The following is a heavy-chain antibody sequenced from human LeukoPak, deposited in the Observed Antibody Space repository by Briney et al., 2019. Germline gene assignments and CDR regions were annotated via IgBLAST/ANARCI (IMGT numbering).Heavy chain of an antibody. CDR3: ARLEDLWSGYQGAFDI. CDR2: IYPGDSDT. J-gene: IGHJ3*02. V-gene: IGHV5-51*01. CDR1: GYSFTSYW. Sequence: PGESLKISCKGSGYSFTSYWIGWVRQMPGKGLEWMGIIYPGDSDTRYSPSFQGQVTISADKSISTAYLQWSSLKASDTAMYYCARLEDLWSGYQGAFDIWGQGTMVTVSS. D-gene: IGHD3-3*01.